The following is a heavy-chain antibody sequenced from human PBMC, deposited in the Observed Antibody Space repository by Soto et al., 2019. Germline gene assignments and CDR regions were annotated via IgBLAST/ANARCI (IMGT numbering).Heavy chain of an antibody. J-gene: IGHJ4*02. D-gene: IGHD2-21*02. Sequence: SVKVSCKASGGTFSTYTITWVRQAPGQGLEWMGRIIAIIGIIKYSQKFQGRVTITRDTSAGTAYMELSSLRSEDTAVYYCARSIVVVTALDYWGQGTLVTVSS. CDR3: ARSIVVVTALDY. V-gene: IGHV1-69*02. CDR1: GGTFSTYT. CDR2: IIAIIGII.